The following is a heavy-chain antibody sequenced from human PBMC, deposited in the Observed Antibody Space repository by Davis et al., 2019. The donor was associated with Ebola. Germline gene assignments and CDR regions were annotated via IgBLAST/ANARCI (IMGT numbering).Heavy chain of an antibody. CDR2: ISGSGGST. CDR1: GFTFSSYA. Sequence: GESLKISCAASGFTFSSYAMSWVRQAPGKGLEWVSAISGSGGSTYYADSVKGRFTISRDNSKYTLYLQMNSLRAEDTAVYYCAKVYYYDSSGYYRPYYYYGMDVWGQGTTVTVSS. J-gene: IGHJ6*02. V-gene: IGHV3-23*01. D-gene: IGHD3-22*01. CDR3: AKVYYYDSSGYYRPYYYYGMDV.